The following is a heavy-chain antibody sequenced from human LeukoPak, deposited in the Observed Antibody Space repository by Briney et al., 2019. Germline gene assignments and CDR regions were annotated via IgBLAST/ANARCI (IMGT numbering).Heavy chain of an antibody. CDR1: GFTFSSYE. D-gene: IGHD3-10*02. J-gene: IGHJ6*04. V-gene: IGHV3-48*03. CDR2: ISSSGSTI. Sequence: GGTLRLSCAASGFTFSSYEMDWVRQAPGKGLEWVSYISSSGSTIYYADSVKGRFTISRDNAMNSLYLQMNSLRAEDTAVYYCAELGITMIGGVWGKGTTVTVSS. CDR3: AELGITMIGGV.